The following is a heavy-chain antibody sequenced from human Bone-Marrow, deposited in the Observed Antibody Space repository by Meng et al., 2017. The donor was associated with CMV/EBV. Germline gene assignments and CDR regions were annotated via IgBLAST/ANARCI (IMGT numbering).Heavy chain of an antibody. CDR1: GYIFRAFY. D-gene: IGHD3-22*01. Sequence: ASVKVSCNASGYIFRAFYLHCVRQVPGQGLEWMGWIFPNSGVTKYAEKFQDRVALTRDTSISTDYMQLRRLGSDETAIYYYERFYSSRSLYGMDVWGQGTTVTVSS. CDR3: ERFYSSRSLYGMDV. J-gene: IGHJ6*02. CDR2: IFPNSGVT. V-gene: IGHV1-2*02.